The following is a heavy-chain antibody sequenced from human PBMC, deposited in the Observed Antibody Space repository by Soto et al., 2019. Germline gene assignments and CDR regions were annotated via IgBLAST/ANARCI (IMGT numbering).Heavy chain of an antibody. CDR3: ARHHDFWSGYHYYYYGMDV. J-gene: IGHJ6*02. Sequence: SLTCTVSGGSIVSTNYYWGWIRQPPGKGLEWIAKIYYSGTTHYNPSLKSRVTISVDTSKDQFSLKLTSVTAADTAVYYCARHHDFWSGYHYYYYGMDVWGQGTPVTASS. CDR2: IYYSGTT. CDR1: GGSIVSTNYY. D-gene: IGHD3-3*01. V-gene: IGHV4-39*01.